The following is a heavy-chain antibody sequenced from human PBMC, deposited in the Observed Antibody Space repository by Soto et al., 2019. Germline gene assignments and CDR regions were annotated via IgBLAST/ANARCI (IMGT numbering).Heavy chain of an antibody. Sequence: GASGKVSCKASGGTFSSYAISWVRQAPGQGLEWMGGVIPIFGTANYAQKFQGRVTITADESTSTAYMELSSLRSEDTAVYYCARELLSGSYFYWGQGTLVTVSS. CDR1: GGTFSSYA. V-gene: IGHV1-69*13. D-gene: IGHD1-26*01. CDR3: ARELLSGSYFY. CDR2: VIPIFGTA. J-gene: IGHJ4*02.